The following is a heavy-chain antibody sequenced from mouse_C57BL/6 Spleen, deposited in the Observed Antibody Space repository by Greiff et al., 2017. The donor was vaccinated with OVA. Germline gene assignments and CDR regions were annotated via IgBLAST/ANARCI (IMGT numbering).Heavy chain of an antibody. CDR3: ARNWEDYYGSRGYFDV. V-gene: IGHV2-2*01. CDR2: IWSGGST. J-gene: IGHJ1*03. Sequence: VQLVESGPGLVQPSQSLSITCTVSGFSLTSYGVHWVRQSPGKGLEWLGVIWSGGSTDYNAAFISRLSISKVKSKSQVFFKMNSLQADDTAIYYCARNWEDYYGSRGYFDVWGTGTTVTVSS. CDR1: GFSLTSYG. D-gene: IGHD1-1*01.